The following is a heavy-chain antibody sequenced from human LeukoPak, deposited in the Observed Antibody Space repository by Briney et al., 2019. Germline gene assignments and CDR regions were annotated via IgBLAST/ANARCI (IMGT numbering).Heavy chain of an antibody. CDR1: GDSISSYY. CDR3: ARDGGYCSSTSCPRMDV. CDR2: IYTSGST. J-gene: IGHJ6*02. D-gene: IGHD2-2*01. Sequence: SETLSLTCTVSGDSISSYYWSWIRQPAGKGLEWIGRIYTSGSTNYNPSLKSRVTMSVDTSKNQFSLKLSSVTAADTAVYYCARDGGYCSSTSCPRMDVWGQGTTVTVSS. V-gene: IGHV4-4*07.